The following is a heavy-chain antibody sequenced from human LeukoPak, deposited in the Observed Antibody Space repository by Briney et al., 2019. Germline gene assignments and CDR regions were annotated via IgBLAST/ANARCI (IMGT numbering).Heavy chain of an antibody. CDR3: AKDTTTVTGHAFDI. Sequence: PGGSLILSCAASGFTFSSYGMHWVRQAPGKGLEWVSFIRYDGSNKYYADSVKGRFTISRDNSKNTLYLQMNRLRAEDTAVYYCAKDTTTVTGHAFDIWGQGTMVTVSS. D-gene: IGHD4-17*01. CDR1: GFTFSSYG. CDR2: IRYDGSNK. V-gene: IGHV3-30*02. J-gene: IGHJ3*02.